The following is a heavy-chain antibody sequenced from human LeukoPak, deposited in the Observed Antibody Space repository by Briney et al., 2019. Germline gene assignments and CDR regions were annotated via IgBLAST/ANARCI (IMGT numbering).Heavy chain of an antibody. CDR1: GYTLTELS. D-gene: IGHD3-10*01. Sequence: GASVKVSCKVSGYTLTELSMHCVRQAPGKGLEWMGGFDPEDGETIYAQKFQGRVTMTEDTSTDTAYMELSSLRSEDTAVYYCATGAGVLITMVRGVTLGYWGQGTLVTVSS. V-gene: IGHV1-24*01. CDR3: ATGAGVLITMVRGVTLGY. J-gene: IGHJ4*02. CDR2: FDPEDGET.